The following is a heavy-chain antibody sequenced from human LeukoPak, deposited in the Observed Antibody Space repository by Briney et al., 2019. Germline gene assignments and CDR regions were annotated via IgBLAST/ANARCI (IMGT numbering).Heavy chain of an antibody. CDR1: GFTFSTYW. CDR3: ARDVRPDY. CDR2: IKTDGSST. D-gene: IGHD6-6*01. V-gene: IGHV3-74*01. Sequence: GGSLRLSCAASGFTFSTYWMHWVRQAPGKGLVWVSHIKTDGSSTTYADSVKGRFSISRDNAKNSLYLQMNALRAEDTAVYYCARDVRPDYWGQGTLVTVST. J-gene: IGHJ4*02.